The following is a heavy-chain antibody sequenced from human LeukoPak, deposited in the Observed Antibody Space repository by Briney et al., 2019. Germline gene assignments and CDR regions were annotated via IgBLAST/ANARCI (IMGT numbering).Heavy chain of an antibody. Sequence: GGSLRLSCAASGFTFSSYWMSWVRQAPGKGLEWVANIKQDGSEKYYVDSVKGRFTISRDNAKNSMYLQINSLRAEDTAVYYCARGVIPTHDYYWGQGTLVTVSS. V-gene: IGHV3-7*01. CDR3: ARGVIPTHDYY. CDR2: IKQDGSEK. J-gene: IGHJ4*02. D-gene: IGHD2-21*01. CDR1: GFTFSSYW.